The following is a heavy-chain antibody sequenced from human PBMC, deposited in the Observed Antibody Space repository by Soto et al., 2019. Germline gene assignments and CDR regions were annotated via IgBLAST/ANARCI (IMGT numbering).Heavy chain of an antibody. V-gene: IGHV4-59*08. Sequence: QVQLQESGPGLVKPSETLSLTCTVSGGSITSYYWSWIRQPPGKGLEWIGYSYYSGSTSYNPSLKSRVTMSVDTSKNQFSLKLSSVAAADTAVYYCARQGEVRGVIGAWYFDLWGRGTLVTVSS. CDR3: ARQGEVRGVIGAWYFDL. D-gene: IGHD3-10*01. J-gene: IGHJ2*01. CDR2: SYYSGST. CDR1: GGSITSYY.